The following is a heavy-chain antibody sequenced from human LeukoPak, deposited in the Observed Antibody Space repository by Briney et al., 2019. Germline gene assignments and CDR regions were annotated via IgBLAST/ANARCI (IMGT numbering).Heavy chain of an antibody. CDR2: INPNSGGT. J-gene: IGHJ4*02. V-gene: IGHV1-2*04. CDR3: ARVATSRTGYFDY. D-gene: IGHD3/OR15-3a*01. Sequence: ASVTVSCKASGYTFTGYYMHWVRQAPGQGLEWMGWINPNSGGTNYAQKFQGWVTITRDTSISTAYMELSRLRSDDTAVYYCARVATSRTGYFDYWGQGTLVTVSS. CDR1: GYTFTGYY.